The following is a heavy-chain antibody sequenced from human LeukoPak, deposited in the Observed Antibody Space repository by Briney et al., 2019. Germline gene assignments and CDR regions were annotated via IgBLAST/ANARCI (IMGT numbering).Heavy chain of an antibody. CDR2: ISSSSSYI. CDR1: GFTFSSYS. CDR3: ARVGRPVVITPPGY. Sequence: GGSLRLSCAASGFTFSSYSMNWVRQAPGKGLEWVSSISSSSSYICYADSVKGRFTISRDNAKNTLYLQMNSLRAEDTAVYYCARVGRPVVITPPGYWGQGTLVTVSS. V-gene: IGHV3-21*01. J-gene: IGHJ4*02. D-gene: IGHD3-3*01.